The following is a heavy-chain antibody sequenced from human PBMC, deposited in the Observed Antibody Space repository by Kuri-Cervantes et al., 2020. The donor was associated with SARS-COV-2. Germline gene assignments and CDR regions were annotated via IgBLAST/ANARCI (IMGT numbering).Heavy chain of an antibody. CDR2: FDPEDGET. V-gene: IGHV1-24*01. J-gene: IGHJ5*02. CDR3: ARGRDDYDFWSGYENWFDP. Sequence: ASVKVSCKVSGYTLTELSMHWVRQAPGKGLEWMGGFDPEDGETIYAQKFQGRVTMTRNTSTSTAYMELSSLRSEDTAVYYCARGRDDYDFWSGYENWFDPWGKGTLVTVSS. CDR1: GYTLTELS. D-gene: IGHD3-3*01.